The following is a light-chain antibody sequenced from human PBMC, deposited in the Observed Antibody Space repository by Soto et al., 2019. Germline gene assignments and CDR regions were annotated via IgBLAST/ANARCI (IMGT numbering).Light chain of an antibody. CDR1: QSVNSN. J-gene: IGKJ4*01. CDR3: QQYNFWPPLT. Sequence: EIVMTQSPATLSVSPGERATLSCRASQSVNSNLAWYRQKPGQAPRLLISDATTRATGVPARFSGSGSGTEVTLTLRSLQSEDSGIYYCQQYNFWPPLTFGGGTKVEIK. V-gene: IGKV3-15*01. CDR2: DAT.